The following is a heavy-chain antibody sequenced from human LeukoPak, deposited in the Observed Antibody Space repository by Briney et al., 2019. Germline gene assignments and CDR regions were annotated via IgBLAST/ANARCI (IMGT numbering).Heavy chain of an antibody. CDR3: AAQIGDYDYVWGSYPD. V-gene: IGHV1-58*02. D-gene: IGHD3-16*01. CDR2: IVVGSGNT. Sequence: EASVKVSCKAPGFTFTSSAMQWVRQARGQRLEWIGWIVVGSGNTNSAQKFQERVTITRDMSTSTAYMELSSLRSEDTAVYYCAAQIGDYDYVWGSYPDWGQGTLVTVSS. J-gene: IGHJ4*02. CDR1: GFTFTSSA.